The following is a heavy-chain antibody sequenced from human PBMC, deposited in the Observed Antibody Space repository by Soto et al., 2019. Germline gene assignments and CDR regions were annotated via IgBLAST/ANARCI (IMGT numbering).Heavy chain of an antibody. Sequence: QVRLVQSGAEVKKPGSSVKVSCKASVGTFSSSARNWGRQAPGQGLEWMGGIIPMLGTANYAQKCQGRVTITADKTTKTAYMELSSLRSEDTAVYYCTRGVPANAYFDYWGQGSLVTVSS. D-gene: IGHD3-10*01. V-gene: IGHV1-69*06. CDR3: TRGVPANAYFDY. CDR1: VGTFSSSA. CDR2: IIPMLGTA. J-gene: IGHJ4*02.